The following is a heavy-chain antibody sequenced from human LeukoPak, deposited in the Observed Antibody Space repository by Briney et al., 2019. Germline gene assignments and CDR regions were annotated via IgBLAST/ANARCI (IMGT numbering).Heavy chain of an antibody. CDR3: ARMGTYYDFWSGYGGSFDI. V-gene: IGHV4-59*01. CDR1: GGSISSYY. CDR2: IYYSGST. Sequence: PSETLSLTCTVSGGSISSYYWSWIRQPPGKGLEWIGYIYYSGSTNYNPSLKSRVTISVDTSKNQFSLKLSSVTAADTAVYYCARMGTYYDFWSGYGGSFDIWGQGTMVTVSS. D-gene: IGHD3-3*01. J-gene: IGHJ3*02.